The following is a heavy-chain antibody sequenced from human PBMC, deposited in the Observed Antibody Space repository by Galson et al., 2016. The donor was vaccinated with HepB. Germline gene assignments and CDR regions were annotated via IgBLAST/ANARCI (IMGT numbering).Heavy chain of an antibody. J-gene: IGHJ4*02. CDR1: GLTFSNYG. CDR2: IWYDGSNK. Sequence: SLRLSCAASGLTFSNYGMHWVRQAPGKGLEWVAVIWYDGSNKYYADSVKGRFTISRDNSKNTLYLQMNSLRAEDTAVYYCARGYSSSWYLYCFDYWGQGTLVTVSS. V-gene: IGHV3-33*01. CDR3: ARGYSSSWYLYCFDY. D-gene: IGHD6-13*01.